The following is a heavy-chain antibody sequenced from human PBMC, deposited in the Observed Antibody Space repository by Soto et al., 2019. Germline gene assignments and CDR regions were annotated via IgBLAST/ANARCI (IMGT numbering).Heavy chain of an antibody. V-gene: IGHV6-1*01. J-gene: IGHJ6*02. CDR3: ARDPSYSSTPSVYYYYGMDV. CDR1: GDSVSSNSAA. Sequence: PSQTRSLTCAISGDSVSSNSAAWNWIRQSPSRGLEWLGRTYYRSKWYNDYAVSVKSRITINPDTSKNQFSLQLNSVTPEDTAVYYSARDPSYSSTPSVYYYYGMDVWGQGTTVTVSS. CDR2: TYYRSKWYN. D-gene: IGHD6-13*01.